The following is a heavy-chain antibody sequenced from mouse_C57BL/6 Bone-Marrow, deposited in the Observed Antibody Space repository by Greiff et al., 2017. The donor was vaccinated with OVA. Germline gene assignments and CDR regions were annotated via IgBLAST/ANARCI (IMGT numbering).Heavy chain of an antibody. Sequence: VQLVESDAELVKPGASVKISCKVSGYTFTDHTIHWMKQRPEQGLEWIGYIYPRDGSTKYNEKFKGKATLTADKSSSTAYMQLNSLTSEDSAVYFGARESGYGSSYGYAMDDWGQGTSVTVSS. CDR3: ARESGYGSSYGYAMDD. V-gene: IGHV1-78*01. CDR1: GYTFTDHT. J-gene: IGHJ4*01. CDR2: IYPRDGST. D-gene: IGHD1-1*01.